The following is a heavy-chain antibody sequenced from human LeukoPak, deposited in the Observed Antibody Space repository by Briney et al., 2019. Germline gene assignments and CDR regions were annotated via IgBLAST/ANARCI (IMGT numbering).Heavy chain of an antibody. CDR1: GFSFSSYG. CDR3: AKDLSVVGAHDSFDV. Sequence: GGSLRLSCAASGFSFSSYGMHWVCQAPGKGLEWLTVISYDGNTIYYADSVKGRFTISRDNSKNTLYLQMNSLRIEDTAVYYCAKDLSVVGAHDSFDVWGQGTMVTVSS. V-gene: IGHV3-30*18. J-gene: IGHJ3*01. D-gene: IGHD1-26*01. CDR2: ISYDGNTI.